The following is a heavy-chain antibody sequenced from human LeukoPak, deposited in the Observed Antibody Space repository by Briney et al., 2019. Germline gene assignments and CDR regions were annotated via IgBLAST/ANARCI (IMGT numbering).Heavy chain of an antibody. Sequence: SETLSLTCAVYGGSFSGYYWSWIRQPPGKGLERIGEINHSGSTNYNPSLKSRVTISVDTSKNQFSLKLSSVTAADTAVYYCARGPTLRYYYDSSGYGDFDYWGQGTLVTVSS. CDR3: ARGPTLRYYYDSSGYGDFDY. D-gene: IGHD3-22*01. V-gene: IGHV4-34*01. CDR1: GGSFSGYY. J-gene: IGHJ4*02. CDR2: INHSGST.